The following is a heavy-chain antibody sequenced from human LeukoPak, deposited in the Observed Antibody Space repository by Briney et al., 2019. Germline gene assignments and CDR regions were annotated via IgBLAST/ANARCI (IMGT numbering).Heavy chain of an antibody. Sequence: GRSLRLSCASSRFTFSSYGMHWVRQARGKGLEWVAVISYDGSNKYYADSVKGRFTISRDNSKNTLYLQMNSLRADDKAVYYCAKDHAHYYGSGSYFDYWGQGTLVTVSS. V-gene: IGHV3-30*18. J-gene: IGHJ4*02. CDR2: ISYDGSNK. CDR1: RFTFSSYG. D-gene: IGHD3-10*01. CDR3: AKDHAHYYGSGSYFDY.